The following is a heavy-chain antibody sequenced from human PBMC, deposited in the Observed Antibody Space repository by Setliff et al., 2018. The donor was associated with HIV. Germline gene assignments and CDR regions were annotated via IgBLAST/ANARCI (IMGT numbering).Heavy chain of an antibody. CDR1: GYTFSTNA. J-gene: IGHJ4*02. V-gene: IGHV1-3*01. D-gene: IGHD6-19*01. CDR2: INAGDDNT. CDR3: ARGSCSGCYLSDY. Sequence: ASVKVSCKAFGYTFSTNAIHRVRQAPGQRLEWMGYINAGDDNTRYSEKFQGRVTITRDTSENTAYMELSSLRSEDTAVYYCARGSCSGCYLSDYWGLGTLVTAPQ.